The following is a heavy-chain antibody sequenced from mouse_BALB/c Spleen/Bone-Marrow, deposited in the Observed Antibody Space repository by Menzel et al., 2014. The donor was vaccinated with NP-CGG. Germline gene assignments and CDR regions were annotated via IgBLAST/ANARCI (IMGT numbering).Heavy chain of an antibody. CDR1: GYTFTSYY. CDR2: INPSNGGT. J-gene: IGHJ3*01. Sequence: QVQLKQSGAALVKPGASVKLSCQASGYTFTSYYMYWVKQRPGQGLEWIGGINPSNGGTNFNEKFKSKATLTVDKSSSTAYMQLSSLTSEDSAVYYCTRGDDYDEEFAYWGQGTLVTVSA. D-gene: IGHD2-4*01. CDR3: TRGDDYDEEFAY. V-gene: IGHV1S81*02.